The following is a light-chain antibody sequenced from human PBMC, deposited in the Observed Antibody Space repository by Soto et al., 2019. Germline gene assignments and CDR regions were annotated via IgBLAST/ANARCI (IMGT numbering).Light chain of an antibody. CDR3: KQRSNWLT. J-gene: IGKJ4*01. Sequence: EIVLTQSPATLSLSPGERATLSCRASQSVSSYLAWYQQKPGQAPRLLIYDASNWTASIPARFSGSGSGTEFTLTISSLEPEDLAVYYCKQRSNWLTFGGGTKVEIK. CDR2: DAS. CDR1: QSVSSY. V-gene: IGKV3-11*01.